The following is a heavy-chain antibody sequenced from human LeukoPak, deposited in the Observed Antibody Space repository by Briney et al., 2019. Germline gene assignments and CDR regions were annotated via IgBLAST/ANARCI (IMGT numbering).Heavy chain of an antibody. J-gene: IGHJ6*03. Sequence: ASVKVSCKASGYTFTSYDINWVRQATGQGLEWMGWMNPNSGNTGYAQKFQGRVTMTRNTSISTAYMELSSLRSEDTAVYYCARGLFIYYGSGSHPETYYYYYYMDVWGKGTTVTISS. CDR3: ARGLFIYYGSGSHPETYYYYYYMDV. V-gene: IGHV1-8*01. CDR1: GYTFTSYD. CDR2: MNPNSGNT. D-gene: IGHD3-10*01.